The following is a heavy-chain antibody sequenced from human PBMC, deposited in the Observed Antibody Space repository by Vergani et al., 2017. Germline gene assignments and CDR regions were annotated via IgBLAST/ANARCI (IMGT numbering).Heavy chain of an antibody. Sequence: QVQLQESGPGLVKPSQTLSLSCTVSGGSINSGGYYWSWIRQHPGKGLEWIGYIYYSGSTYYNPSLKSRVTISVDTSKNLISLKLNSVTAADTALYYCARHGGSGNFYHLFDSWGQGTLVTVSS. CDR1: GGSINSGGYY. J-gene: IGHJ4*02. CDR2: IYYSGST. CDR3: ARHGGSGNFYHLFDS. V-gene: IGHV4-31*03. D-gene: IGHD3-10*01.